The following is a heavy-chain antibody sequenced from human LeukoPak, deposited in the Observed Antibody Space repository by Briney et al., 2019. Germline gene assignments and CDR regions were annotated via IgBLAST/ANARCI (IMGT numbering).Heavy chain of an antibody. J-gene: IGHJ5*02. CDR1: GGSFSGYY. CDR2: INHSGST. Sequence: SSETLSLTCAVYGGSFSGYYWSWIRQPPGKGLEWIGEINHSGSTNYNPSLKSRVTISVDTSKNQFSLKLSSVTAADTAVYYCASLGGCSSTSCYEHNWFDPWGQGTLVTVSS. CDR3: ASLGGCSSTSCYEHNWFDP. D-gene: IGHD2-2*01. V-gene: IGHV4-34*01.